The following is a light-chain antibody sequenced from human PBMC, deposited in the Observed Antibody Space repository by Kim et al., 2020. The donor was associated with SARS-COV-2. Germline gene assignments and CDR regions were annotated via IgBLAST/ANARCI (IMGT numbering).Light chain of an antibody. J-gene: IGLJ3*02. CDR2: QDS. V-gene: IGLV3-1*01. CDR1: NLGDKF. Sequence: SYELTQPPSVSVSPGQTTSITCSGNNLGDKFVSWYQQKPGQSPVLIIYQDSKRPSGIPERFSGSNSGTTVTLTISGTQPMDEADYYCQAWDSSAAVFGGGNQLTVL. CDR3: QAWDSSAAV.